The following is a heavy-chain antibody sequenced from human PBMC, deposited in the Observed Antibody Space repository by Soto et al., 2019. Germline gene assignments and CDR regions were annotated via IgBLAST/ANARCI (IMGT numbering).Heavy chain of an antibody. V-gene: IGHV1-3*01. Sequence: QVQLVQSGAEVKKPGASVKVSCKASGYTFTSYAMHWVRQAPGLRLEWMGWINAGNGNTKYSQKFQGRVTITRDTSASTAYMELSSLRSEATAVYYCARVVDPGIAAAGLADNWFDPWGQGTLVTVSS. CDR2: INAGNGNT. CDR3: ARVVDPGIAAAGLADNWFDP. D-gene: IGHD6-13*01. J-gene: IGHJ5*02. CDR1: GYTFTSYA.